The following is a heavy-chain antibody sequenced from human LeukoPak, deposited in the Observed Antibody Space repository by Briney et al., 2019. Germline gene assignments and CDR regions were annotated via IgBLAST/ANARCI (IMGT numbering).Heavy chain of an antibody. V-gene: IGHV3-48*01. J-gene: IGHJ4*02. CDR3: AKRLPYYYDH. Sequence: GGSLRLSCAASGFTFSSYSMNWVRQAPGKGLEWVSYISSSTNTIYYADSVKGRFTISRDNSKNTLYLQMNSLRAEDTAVYYCAKRLPYYYDHWGQGTLVTVSS. D-gene: IGHD3-16*01. CDR2: ISSSTNTI. CDR1: GFTFSSYS.